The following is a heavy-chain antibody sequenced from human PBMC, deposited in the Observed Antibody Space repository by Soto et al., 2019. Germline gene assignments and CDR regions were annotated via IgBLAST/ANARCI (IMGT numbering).Heavy chain of an antibody. CDR2: ISYDGSNK. V-gene: IGHV3-30*18. CDR3: AKEDIASRDSNGYYPFFGY. CDR1: GFTFSSYG. Sequence: GESLKISCAASGFTFSSYGMHWVRQAPGKGLEWVAVISYDGSNKYYADSVKGRFTISRDNSKNTLYLQMNSLRAEDTSVYYCAKEDIASRDSNGYYPFFGYWGQGTLVTVSS. J-gene: IGHJ4*02. D-gene: IGHD3-22*01.